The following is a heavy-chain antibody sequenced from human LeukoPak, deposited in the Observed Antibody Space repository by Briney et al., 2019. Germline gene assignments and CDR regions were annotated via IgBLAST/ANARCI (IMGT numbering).Heavy chain of an antibody. CDR2: ISTSGNTI. V-gene: IGHV3-48*03. J-gene: IGHJ4*02. CDR1: GFTFNNFA. CDR3: ARDGETYYDFWSGWGYFDS. D-gene: IGHD3-3*01. Sequence: GGSLRLSCAASGFTFNNFAMSWVRQAPGKGLEWVSYISTSGNTIYYADSVKGRFTISRDNAKNSLYLQMNSLRAEDTAVYYCARDGETYYDFWSGWGYFDSWGQGTLVTVSS.